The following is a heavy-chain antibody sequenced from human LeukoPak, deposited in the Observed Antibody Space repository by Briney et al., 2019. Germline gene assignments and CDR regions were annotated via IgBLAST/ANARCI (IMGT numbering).Heavy chain of an antibody. CDR2: ISSNGGST. V-gene: IGHV3-64D*06. J-gene: IGHJ4*02. CDR3: VKGAHSPGSFDY. Sequence: PGGSLRLSCSASGFTFSSYAMHWVRQAPGKGLDYVSAISSNGGSTYYADSVKGRFTISRDNSKNTLYLQMSSLRAEDTAVYYCVKGAHSPGSFDYWGQGTLVTVSS. CDR1: GFTFSSYA.